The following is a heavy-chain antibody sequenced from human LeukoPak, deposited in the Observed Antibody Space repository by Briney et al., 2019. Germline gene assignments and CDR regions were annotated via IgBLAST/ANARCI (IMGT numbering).Heavy chain of an antibody. CDR1: GFIFSNYA. CDR2: ISGSGGST. J-gene: IGHJ3*02. Sequence: GGSLRLSCAASGFIFSNYAMRWVRQAPGKGLEWVSAISGSGGSTYYADSVKGRFTISRDNSKNTLYLQMNSLRAEDTAVYYCAKDLSIAVANDAFDIWGQGTMVTVSS. V-gene: IGHV3-23*01. CDR3: AKDLSIAVANDAFDI. D-gene: IGHD6-19*01.